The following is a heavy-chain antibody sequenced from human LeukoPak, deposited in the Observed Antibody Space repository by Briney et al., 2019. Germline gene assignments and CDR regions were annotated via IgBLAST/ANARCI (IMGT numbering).Heavy chain of an antibody. CDR1: GFTFSSYW. CDR3: ARGPSAQVYDFWSGYYITPYGMDV. V-gene: IGHV3-7*01. D-gene: IGHD3-3*01. J-gene: IGHJ6*02. Sequence: SGGSLRLSCAASGFTFSSYWMSWLRQAPGRGLEWVANIKQDGSEKYYVDSVKGRFTISRDNAKNSLYLQMNSLRAEDTAVYYCARGPSAQVYDFWSGYYITPYGMDVWGQGTTVTVSS. CDR2: IKQDGSEK.